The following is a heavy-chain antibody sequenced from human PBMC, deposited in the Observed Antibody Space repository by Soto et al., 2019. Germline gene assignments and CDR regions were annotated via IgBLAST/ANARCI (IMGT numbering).Heavy chain of an antibody. V-gene: IGHV3-20*04. D-gene: IGHD3-9*01. J-gene: IGHJ3*02. Sequence: GGALRLSCAASGFTFDDYGMSWVRQAPGKGLEWVSGINWNGGSTGYADSVKGRFTISRDNAKNSLYLQMNSLRAEDTALYYCARGHRQSRYFDLSSDAFGIWGQGTMVTVSS. CDR3: ARGHRQSRYFDLSSDAFGI. CDR2: INWNGGST. CDR1: GFTFDDYG.